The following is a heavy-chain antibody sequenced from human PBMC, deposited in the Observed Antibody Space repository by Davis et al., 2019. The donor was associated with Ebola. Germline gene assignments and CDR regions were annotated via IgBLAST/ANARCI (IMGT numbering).Heavy chain of an antibody. Sequence: MPSETLSLTCTIYGGSFSGYYWSWIRQPPGKGLEWLGEVSHSGYSNYNPSLKSRVTISADTSKNQFSLTLTSVTAADTAVYYCALRDFVTWGQGTQVTVSS. CDR1: GGSFSGYY. V-gene: IGHV4-34*01. CDR2: VSHSGYS. J-gene: IGHJ4*02. CDR3: ALRDFVT. D-gene: IGHD2-15*01.